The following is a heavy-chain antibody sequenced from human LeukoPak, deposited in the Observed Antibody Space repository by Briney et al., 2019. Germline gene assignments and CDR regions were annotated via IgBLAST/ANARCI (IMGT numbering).Heavy chain of an antibody. V-gene: IGHV4-31*03. J-gene: IGHJ5*02. D-gene: IGHD3-9*01. CDR2: IYYSGST. Sequence: PSQTLSLTCTVSGGSISSGGYYWSWIRQHPGKGLEWIGYIYYSGSTYYNPSLKSRVTISVDTSKNQFYLKLSSVTAADTAVYYCASADWLGFLFDPWGQGTLVTVSS. CDR1: GGSISSGGYY. CDR3: ASADWLGFLFDP.